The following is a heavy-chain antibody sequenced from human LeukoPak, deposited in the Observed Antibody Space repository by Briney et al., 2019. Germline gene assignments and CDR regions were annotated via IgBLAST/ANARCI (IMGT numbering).Heavy chain of an antibody. CDR1: DYSISTGYY. CDR3: ARGGTTFEH. V-gene: IGHV4-38-2*02. Sequence: SETLSLTCTVSDYSISTGYYWDWIRQPPGKGLEWIGTFYHGGSTYYNPSLKSRVTISVDTSKNQFSLNLTSVTAADTAVYYCARGGTTFEHWGQGTLVTVSS. J-gene: IGHJ4*02. D-gene: IGHD1-1*01. CDR2: FYHGGST.